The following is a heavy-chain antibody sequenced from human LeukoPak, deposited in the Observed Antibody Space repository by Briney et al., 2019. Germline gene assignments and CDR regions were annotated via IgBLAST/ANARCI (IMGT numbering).Heavy chain of an antibody. CDR3: AKFRLSNYEILTGYYYYFDY. Sequence: PGGSLRLSCAASGLTFSNYAMSWVRQAPGKGLEWVSSIAGGGGYIYYADSVKGRFTISRDNAKNSLYLQMNSLRAEDTAVYYCAKFRLSNYEILTGYYYYFDYWGQGTQVTVSS. V-gene: IGHV3-21*01. CDR1: GLTFSNYA. CDR2: IAGGGGYI. J-gene: IGHJ4*02. D-gene: IGHD3-9*01.